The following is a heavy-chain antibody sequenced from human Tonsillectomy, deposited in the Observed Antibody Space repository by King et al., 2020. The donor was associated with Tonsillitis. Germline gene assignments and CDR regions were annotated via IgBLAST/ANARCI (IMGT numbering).Heavy chain of an antibody. J-gene: IGHJ4*02. V-gene: IGHV1-2*02. CDR2: INPNSGGT. Sequence: QLVQSGAEVKKPGASVKVSCKASGYTFPGYFMHWVRRAPGQGLEWMGWINPNSGGTNYAQKFQGRVTMTRDTSIRTAYMELSSLRSDDTAVYYCARGQWELYPYFDYWGQGTLVTVSS. CDR1: GYTFPGYF. CDR3: ARGQWELYPYFDY. D-gene: IGHD1-26*01.